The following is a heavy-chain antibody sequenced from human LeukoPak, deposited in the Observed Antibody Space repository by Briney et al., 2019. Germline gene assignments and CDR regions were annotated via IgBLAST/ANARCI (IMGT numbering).Heavy chain of an antibody. J-gene: IGHJ3*01. Sequence: PGGSLRLSCAASGFTVSSNYMSWVRQGPGKGLEWVALIYNDGGTHYTDSVKGRFTISRDTSRNTLFLQMNSLRAEDSAMYYCVKRLTLGDLSIKGAFALWGQGTMVTVAS. CDR2: IYNDGGT. D-gene: IGHD3-16*02. V-gene: IGHV3-53*01. CDR1: GFTVSSNY. CDR3: VKRLTLGDLSIKGAFAL.